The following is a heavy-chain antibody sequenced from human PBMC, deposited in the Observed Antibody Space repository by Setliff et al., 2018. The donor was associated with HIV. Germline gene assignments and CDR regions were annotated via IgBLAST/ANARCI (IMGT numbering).Heavy chain of an antibody. D-gene: IGHD1-1*01. J-gene: IGHJ4*02. CDR2: IRSNAYGGTT. V-gene: IGHV3-49*03. CDR1: GLSFGDYA. Sequence: PGGSLRLSCTASGLSFGDYAMSWFRQAPGKGLEWVGFIRSNAYGGTTECAASVKGRFTISRDDSKRIAYLQMNSLKTEDTGVYYCTRVNDAYGRALDYWGQGTLVTVSS. CDR3: TRVNDAYGRALDY.